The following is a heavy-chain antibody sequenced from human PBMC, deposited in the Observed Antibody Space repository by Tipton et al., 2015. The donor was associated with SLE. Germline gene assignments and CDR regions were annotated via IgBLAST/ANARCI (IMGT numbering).Heavy chain of an antibody. CDR2: FFYSGST. V-gene: IGHV4-39*07. CDR3: SRDPLRYFDWLFDGGNAFDI. J-gene: IGHJ3*02. CDR1: GGSISSSSYY. Sequence: TLSLTCTVSGGSISSSSYYWGWIRQPPGKGLEWIGGFFYSGSTYYNPSLKSRVTISVDTSKNQFSLKLSSVTAADTAVYYCSRDPLRYFDWLFDGGNAFDIWGQGTMVTVSS. D-gene: IGHD3-9*01.